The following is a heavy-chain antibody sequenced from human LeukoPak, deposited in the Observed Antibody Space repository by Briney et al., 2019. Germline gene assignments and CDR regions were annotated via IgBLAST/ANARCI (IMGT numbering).Heavy chain of an antibody. CDR1: GYTFTSYY. CDR3: ARALREYYYYYYMDV. Sequence: ASVKVSCKASGYTFTSYYMHWVRQAPGQGLEWMGIINPSGGSTSYAQKFQGRVTMTRGMSTSTVYMELSSLRSEDTAVYYCARALREYYYYYYMDVWGKGTTVTVSS. J-gene: IGHJ6*03. CDR2: INPSGGST. V-gene: IGHV1-46*01. D-gene: IGHD3-16*01.